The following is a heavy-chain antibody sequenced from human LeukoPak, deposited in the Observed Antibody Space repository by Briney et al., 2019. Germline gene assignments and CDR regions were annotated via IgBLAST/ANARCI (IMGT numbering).Heavy chain of an antibody. CDR3: AKGPVLLWFGELLLGKNELDY. CDR1: GFTFSSYA. J-gene: IGHJ4*02. Sequence: GGSLRLSCAASGFTFSSYAMSWVRKAPGKGLEWVSAISGSGGSTYYADSVKGRFTISRDNSKNTLYLQMNSLRAEDTAVYYCAKGPVLLWFGELLLGKNELDYWGQGTLVTVSS. CDR2: ISGSGGST. D-gene: IGHD3-10*01. V-gene: IGHV3-23*01.